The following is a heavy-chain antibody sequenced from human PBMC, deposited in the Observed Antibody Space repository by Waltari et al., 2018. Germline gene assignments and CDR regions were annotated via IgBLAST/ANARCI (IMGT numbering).Heavy chain of an antibody. D-gene: IGHD3-22*01. CDR2: INHSGST. J-gene: IGHJ4*02. V-gene: IGHV4-34*01. Sequence: QVQLQQWGAGLLTPSETLSLTCAVYGGSFSGYYWSWIRQPPGKGLEWIGEINHSGSTNYNPSLKSRVTISVDTSKNQFSLKLSSVTAADTAVYYCARAPLSSGRYFDYWGQGTLVTVSS. CDR3: ARAPLSSGRYFDY. CDR1: GGSFSGYY.